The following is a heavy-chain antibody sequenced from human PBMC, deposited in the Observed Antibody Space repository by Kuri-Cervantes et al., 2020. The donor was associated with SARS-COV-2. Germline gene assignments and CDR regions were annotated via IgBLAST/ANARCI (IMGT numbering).Heavy chain of an antibody. V-gene: IGHV3-21*01. D-gene: IGHD6-19*01. J-gene: IGHJ4*02. CDR3: ARGGSSGWYYFDY. CDR2: ISSSSSYI. CDR1: GFTFSSYS. Sequence: GGSLRLSCAASGFTFSSYSMNWVRQAPGKGLEWVSSISSSSSYIYYADSVKGRFTISRDNAKNSLYLQMNSLRAEDTAVYYCARGGSSGWYYFDYWGLGTLVTVSS.